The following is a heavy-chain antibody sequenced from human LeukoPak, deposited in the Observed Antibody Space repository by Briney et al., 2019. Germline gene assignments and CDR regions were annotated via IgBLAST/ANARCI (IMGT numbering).Heavy chain of an antibody. J-gene: IGHJ4*02. D-gene: IGHD3-16*01. V-gene: IGHV1-18*01. CDR3: ATTLVGGAFDY. CDR1: GYTFTSYG. Sequence: ASVKVSCKASGYTFTSYGISWVRQAPGQGLEWMGWISAYNGNTNYAQKLQGRVTMTEDTSTDTAYMELSSLRSEDTAVYYCATTLVGGAFDYWGQGTPVTVSS. CDR2: ISAYNGNT.